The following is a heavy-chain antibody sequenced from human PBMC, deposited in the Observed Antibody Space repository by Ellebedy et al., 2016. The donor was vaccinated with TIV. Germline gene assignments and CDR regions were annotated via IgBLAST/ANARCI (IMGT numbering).Heavy chain of an antibody. V-gene: IGHV1-69*04. CDR2: IIPILGIA. CDR3: ARDGLSGTTAREDY. CDR1: GGTFSSYA. Sequence: AASVKVSCKASGGTFSSYAISWVRQAPGQGLEWMGRIIPILGIANYAQKFQGRVTITADKSTSTAYMELSSLRSEDTAVYYCARDGLSGTTAREDYWGQGTLVTVSS. J-gene: IGHJ4*02. D-gene: IGHD1-7*01.